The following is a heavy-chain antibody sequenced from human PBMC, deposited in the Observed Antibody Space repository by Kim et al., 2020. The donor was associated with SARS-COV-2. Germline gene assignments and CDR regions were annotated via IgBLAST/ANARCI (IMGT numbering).Heavy chain of an antibody. J-gene: IGHJ6*02. Sequence: GGSLRLSCAASGFTFSRYGMHWVRQAPGKGLEWVAVISYDGSNKDYADSVKGRFTISRDNSKNTLYLQMNSLRAEDTAVYYCAKERNTGSSSGWTYYYYGMDVWGQGPRSPSP. V-gene: IGHV3-30*18. D-gene: IGHD6-19*01. CDR3: AKERNTGSSSGWTYYYYGMDV. CDR2: ISYDGSNK. CDR1: GFTFSRYG.